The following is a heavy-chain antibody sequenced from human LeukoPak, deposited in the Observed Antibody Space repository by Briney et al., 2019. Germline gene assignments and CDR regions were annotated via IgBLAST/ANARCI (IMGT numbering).Heavy chain of an antibody. Sequence: ASVKVSCKASGYTFTSYGISWVRQAPGQGLEWVGWISTDNGNINYAQKLQGRVTMTTDTSTSTAYMELRSLTSDDTAVYYCARPRGQPVEFDFWGQGTPVTVSS. V-gene: IGHV1-18*01. CDR3: ARPRGQPVEFDF. CDR2: ISTDNGNI. D-gene: IGHD6-6*01. CDR1: GYTFTSYG. J-gene: IGHJ4*02.